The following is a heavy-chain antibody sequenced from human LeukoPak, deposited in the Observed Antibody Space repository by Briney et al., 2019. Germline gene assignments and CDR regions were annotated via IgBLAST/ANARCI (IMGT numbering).Heavy chain of an antibody. V-gene: IGHV3-30*02. CDR2: IRYNGNNQ. Sequence: PGGSLRLSCAASGFTFSSYEMNWVRQAPGKGLEWVAFIRYNGNNQYYADSVKGRFTVSRDNSKNTLYLQMKSLRAEDTAVYYCAKGGGYEAQYYYYYLDVWGKETTVTISS. CDR3: AKGGGYEAQYYYYYLDV. CDR1: GFTFSSYE. D-gene: IGHD5-12*01. J-gene: IGHJ6*03.